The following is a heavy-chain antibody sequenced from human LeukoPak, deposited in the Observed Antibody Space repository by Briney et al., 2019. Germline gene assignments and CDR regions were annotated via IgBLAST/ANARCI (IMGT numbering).Heavy chain of an antibody. V-gene: IGHV3-30*18. J-gene: IGHJ4*02. Sequence: GGSLRLSCAASGFTFSSYGMHWVRQAPGKGLEWVAVISYDGSNKYYADSVKGRFTISRDNSKNTLYLQMNSLRAEDTAVYYCAKDPGGSRTHYFDYWGQGTLVTVSS. D-gene: IGHD3-10*01. CDR1: GFTFSSYG. CDR2: ISYDGSNK. CDR3: AKDPGGSRTHYFDY.